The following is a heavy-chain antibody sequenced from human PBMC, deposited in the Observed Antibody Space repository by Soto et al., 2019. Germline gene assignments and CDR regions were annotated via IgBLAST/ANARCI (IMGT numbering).Heavy chain of an antibody. V-gene: IGHV1-69*13. D-gene: IGHD2-15*01. J-gene: IGHJ5*02. Sequence: SVKVSCKASGGTFSSYAISWVRQAPGQGLEWMGGIIPIFGTANYAQKFQGRVTITADESTSTAYMELSSLRSEDTAVYYCASDVGGGSRPRGFDPWGQGTLVTVSS. CDR1: GGTFSSYA. CDR2: IIPIFGTA. CDR3: ASDVGGGSRPRGFDP.